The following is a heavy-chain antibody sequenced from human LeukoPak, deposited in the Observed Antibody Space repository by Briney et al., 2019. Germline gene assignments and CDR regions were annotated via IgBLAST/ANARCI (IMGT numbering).Heavy chain of an antibody. CDR1: GYTFTGYY. CDR3: ARVGATSYYYYYMDV. J-gene: IGHJ6*03. Sequence: GASVKVSCKASGYTFTGYYMHWVRQAPGQGLEWMGWINPNSGGTNYAQKFQGRVTMTRDTSISTAYMELSRLRSDDTAVYYCARVGATSYYYYYMDVWGKGTTVTISS. CDR2: INPNSGGT. D-gene: IGHD1-26*01. V-gene: IGHV1-2*02.